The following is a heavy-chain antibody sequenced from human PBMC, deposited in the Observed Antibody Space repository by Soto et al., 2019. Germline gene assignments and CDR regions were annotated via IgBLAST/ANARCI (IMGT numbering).Heavy chain of an antibody. V-gene: IGHV3-66*01. CDR3: ARDFVLCGPTMTYYYGIAL. D-gene: IGHD2-21*01. CDR2: IYSAGNT. Sequence: QPGGSLXPSCAASGFTVSSNYMSWARPAPGKGLEWISIIYSAGNTYYADSVKGRFTISRDNSKNTLYLQMNSLGAEDTAVYYCARDFVLCGPTMTYYYGIALWGQGTMVIV. CDR1: GFTVSSNY. J-gene: IGHJ6*02.